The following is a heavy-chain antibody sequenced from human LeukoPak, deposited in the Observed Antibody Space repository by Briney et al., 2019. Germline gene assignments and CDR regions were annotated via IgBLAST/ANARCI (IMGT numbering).Heavy chain of an antibody. Sequence: GGSLRLSCAASGFTFSSYGMSWVRQAPGKGLEWVSAISGSGGSTYYADSVKGRFTISRDNSENTLFLRMNSLRAEDTAVYYCAKATGYLLWGQGTLVIVSS. V-gene: IGHV3-23*01. D-gene: IGHD1-14*01. J-gene: IGHJ4*02. CDR2: ISGSGGST. CDR3: AKATGYLL. CDR1: GFTFSSYG.